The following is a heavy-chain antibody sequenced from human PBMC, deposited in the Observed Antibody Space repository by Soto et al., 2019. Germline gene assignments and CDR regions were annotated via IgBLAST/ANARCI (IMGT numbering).Heavy chain of an antibody. V-gene: IGHV1-46*02. CDR3: ATRDPGHY. Sequence: QVQLVQSGAEVKKPGASVKVSCKASGYTFNTYYMHWVRQAPGPGLEWMGLISPDGGSTSYAQKFQGRVTMTRDTSTSTVYMELSGLRSEDTAVYYCATRDPGHYWGQGTLVTVSS. J-gene: IGHJ4*02. CDR1: GYTFNTYY. CDR2: ISPDGGST.